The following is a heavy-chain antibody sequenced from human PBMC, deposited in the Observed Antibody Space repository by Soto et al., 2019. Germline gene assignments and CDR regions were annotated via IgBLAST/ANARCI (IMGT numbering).Heavy chain of an antibody. D-gene: IGHD6-13*01. V-gene: IGHV3-13*01. J-gene: IGHJ4*02. CDR3: ASGGWGSSWYEAGSRIDY. CDR1: GFTFSSYD. CDR2: IGVAGDT. Sequence: EVQLVESGGGLVQPGGSLRLSCAASGFTFSSYDMHWVRQVAGKGLEWVSAIGVAGDTYYPDSVKGRFTISRENAKNSLYRQRNRLRAEDTAVYYCASGGWGSSWYEAGSRIDYWGQGTLVTVSS.